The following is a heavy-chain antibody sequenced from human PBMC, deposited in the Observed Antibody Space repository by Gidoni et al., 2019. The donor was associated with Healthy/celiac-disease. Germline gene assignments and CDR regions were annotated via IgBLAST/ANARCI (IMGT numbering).Heavy chain of an antibody. J-gene: IGHJ6*02. CDR3: ARGGYCSSTSCYTTSAYYYGMDV. CDR2: INSDGSST. CDR1: GFTFSSSW. D-gene: IGHD2-2*02. Sequence: EVQLVESGGGLVQPGGSLRLSCAASGFTFSSSWMHWVRQAPGKGLVWVSRINSDGSSTSYADSVKGRFTISRDNAKNTLYLQMNSLRAEDTAVYYCARGGYCSSTSCYTTSAYYYGMDVWGQGTTVTVSS. V-gene: IGHV3-74*01.